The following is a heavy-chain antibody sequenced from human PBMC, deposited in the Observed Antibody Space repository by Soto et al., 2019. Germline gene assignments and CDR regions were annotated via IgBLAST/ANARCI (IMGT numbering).Heavy chain of an antibody. J-gene: IGHJ4*02. D-gene: IGHD3-22*01. Sequence: GASLKVYCKASGGAFSRYAISWVRQDTGQGLEWMGGIIPIFGTANYAQKFQGRVTITADESTSTAYMELSSLRSEDTAVYYCARPGDHYYDSSGYFDYWGQGTLVTVYS. CDR2: IIPIFGTA. CDR1: GGAFSRYA. CDR3: ARPGDHYYDSSGYFDY. V-gene: IGHV1-69*13.